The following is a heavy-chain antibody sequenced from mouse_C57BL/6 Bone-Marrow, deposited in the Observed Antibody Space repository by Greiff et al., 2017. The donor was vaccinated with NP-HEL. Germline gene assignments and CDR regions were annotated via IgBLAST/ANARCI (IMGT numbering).Heavy chain of an antibody. CDR2: IRSKSNNYAT. V-gene: IGHV10-1*01. CDR3: VRHPYDYDVGAMDY. Sequence: EVQLVESGGGLVQPKGSLKLSCAASGFSFNTYAMNWVRQAPGKGLEWVARIRSKSNNYATYYADSVKDRFTISRDDSESMLYLQMNNLKTEDTAMYYCVRHPYDYDVGAMDYWGQGTSVTVSS. D-gene: IGHD2-4*01. J-gene: IGHJ4*01. CDR1: GFSFNTYA.